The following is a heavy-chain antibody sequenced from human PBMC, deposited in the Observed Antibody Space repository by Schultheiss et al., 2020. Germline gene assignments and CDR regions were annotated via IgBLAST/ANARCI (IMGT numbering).Heavy chain of an antibody. CDR3: ARVGDIVVVPATSWFDP. Sequence: SETLSLTCAVYGGSFSGYYWSWIRQPPGKGLEWIGSIYYSGSTYYNPSLKSRVTISVDTSKNQFSLKLSSVTAADTAVYYCARVGDIVVVPATSWFDPWGQGTLVTVSS. CDR1: GGSFSGYY. J-gene: IGHJ5*02. CDR2: IYYSGST. V-gene: IGHV4-34*09. D-gene: IGHD2-2*01.